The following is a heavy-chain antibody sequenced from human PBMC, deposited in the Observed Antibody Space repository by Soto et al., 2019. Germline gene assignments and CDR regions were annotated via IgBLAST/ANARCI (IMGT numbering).Heavy chain of an antibody. CDR3: ARLLFYFDSSGYGFDI. CDR1: GYSFTSYW. V-gene: IGHV5-51*01. CDR2: IYPGDSDT. Sequence: ESLKISCKGSGYSFTSYWIGWVRQMPGKGLECMGIIYPGDSDTRYSPSFQGQVTISADKSISTAYLQWSSVKASDTAMYYCARLLFYFDSSGYGFDIWGPGTMVTVSS. D-gene: IGHD3-22*01. J-gene: IGHJ3*02.